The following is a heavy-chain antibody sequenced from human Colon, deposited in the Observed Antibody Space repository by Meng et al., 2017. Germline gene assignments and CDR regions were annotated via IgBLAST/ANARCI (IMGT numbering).Heavy chain of an antibody. CDR1: RGSVRRAGFQ. V-gene: IGHV4-61*08. CDR3: ARDHMGSLDY. CDR2: AST. Sequence: TRSHICSVSRGSVRRAGFQWSWTRQPPRKGLEWIGYASTNYNPSLKSRVTISVDTSKNQFSLRLTSVTAADTAVYYCARDHMGSLDYWGQGILVTVSS. D-gene: IGHD1-26*01. J-gene: IGHJ4*02.